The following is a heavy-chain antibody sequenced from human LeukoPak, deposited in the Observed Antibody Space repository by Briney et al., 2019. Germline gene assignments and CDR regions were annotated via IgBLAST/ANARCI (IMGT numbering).Heavy chain of an antibody. CDR2: IRKKANSYTT. Sequence: PGGSLRLSCAASGFTFSDYYMDWVRQAPGKGLEWVGRIRKKANSYTTEYAASVKGRFTFSRDDSKNSLYLQMNGLKTEDTAVYYCARGNRGFDYWGQGTLVTVSS. D-gene: IGHD7-27*01. CDR1: GFTFSDYY. V-gene: IGHV3-72*01. CDR3: ARGNRGFDY. J-gene: IGHJ4*02.